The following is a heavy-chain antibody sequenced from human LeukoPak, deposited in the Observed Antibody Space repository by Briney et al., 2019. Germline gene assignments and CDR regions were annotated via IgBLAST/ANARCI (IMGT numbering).Heavy chain of an antibody. V-gene: IGHV1-69*13. CDR2: IIPIFGTP. D-gene: IGHD3-10*01. Sequence: SVKVSCKASGGTFSSYGISWVRQAPGQGLEWMGGIIPIFGTPNYAQKFQGRVTITADESTSTAYMELSSLRSEDTAVYYCARGSGTITMVRGVFYGMDVWGQGTTVTVSS. J-gene: IGHJ6*02. CDR3: ARGSGTITMVRGVFYGMDV. CDR1: GGTFSSYG.